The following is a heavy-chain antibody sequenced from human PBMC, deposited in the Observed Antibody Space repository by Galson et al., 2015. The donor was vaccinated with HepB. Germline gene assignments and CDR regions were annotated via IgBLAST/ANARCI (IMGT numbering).Heavy chain of an antibody. J-gene: IGHJ6*04. Sequence: SLRLSCAASGFMFSSYWMTWVRQAPGKGLEWVANIKQDGSEKYYVDSVKGRFSIYRDNDKNSLFLQRNSLRAEDTAVYYCARDHPYDFWSGRLDVWGKGTTVTVSS. V-gene: IGHV3-7*03. CDR1: GFMFSSYW. CDR2: IKQDGSEK. CDR3: ARDHPYDFWSGRLDV. D-gene: IGHD3-3*01.